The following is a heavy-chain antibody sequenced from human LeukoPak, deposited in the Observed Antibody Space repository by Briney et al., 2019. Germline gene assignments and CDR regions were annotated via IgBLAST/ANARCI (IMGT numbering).Heavy chain of an antibody. Sequence: ASVKVSCKASGGTFSSYAISWVRQAPGQGLEWMGRIIPILGIANYAQKFQGRVTITADKSTSTAYMELSSLRSEDTAVYYCARDLAADMVATIWDWGQGTLVTVSS. V-gene: IGHV1-69*04. CDR1: GGTFSSYA. J-gene: IGHJ4*02. CDR3: ARDLAADMVATIWD. D-gene: IGHD5-12*01. CDR2: IIPILGIA.